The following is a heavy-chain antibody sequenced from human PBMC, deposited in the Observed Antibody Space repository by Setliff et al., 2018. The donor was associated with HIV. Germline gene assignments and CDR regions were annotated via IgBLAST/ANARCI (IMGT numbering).Heavy chain of an antibody. J-gene: IGHJ4*02. CDR1: GFTFSTYS. CDR2: IEHDGSKK. Sequence: GGSLRLSCEASGFTFSTYSMNWVRQAPGKGLEWVTFIEHDGSKKFYADSVKGRFTISRDNAKSSLYLQMNSLTAEDTAVYYCARDVSWRVRTYIDYWGQGALVTVSS. D-gene: IGHD3-3*01. CDR3: ARDVSWRVRTYIDY. V-gene: IGHV3-30*03.